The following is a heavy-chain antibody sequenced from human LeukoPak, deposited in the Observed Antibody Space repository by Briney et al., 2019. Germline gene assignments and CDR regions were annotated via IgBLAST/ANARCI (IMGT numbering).Heavy chain of an antibody. CDR1: GGSISTFY. J-gene: IGHJ6*02. Sequence: PSETLSLTCTVSGGSISTFYWSWLRQPPGKGLEWIGYIYYSESTNYNPSLKSRVTISVDTSKNQFSLRLSSVTAADTAVYYCAREDPQTTVPEGLDVWGQGTTVTVSS. D-gene: IGHD4-17*01. CDR3: AREDPQTTVPEGLDV. V-gene: IGHV4-59*01. CDR2: IYYSEST.